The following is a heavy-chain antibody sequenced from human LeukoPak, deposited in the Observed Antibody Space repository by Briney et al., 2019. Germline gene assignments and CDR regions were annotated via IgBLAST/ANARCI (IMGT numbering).Heavy chain of an antibody. J-gene: IGHJ2*01. D-gene: IGHD3-10*01. CDR2: ISYDGSNK. Sequence: GGSLRLSCAASGFVFSSYGMHWVRQAPGKGLEWVAGISYDGSNKYYADSVKGRFTISRDNSKNTLYPQMNSLRAEDTAVYYCAKEKSMVRGVITWYFDLWGRGTLVTVSS. CDR1: GFVFSSYG. CDR3: AKEKSMVRGVITWYFDL. V-gene: IGHV3-30*18.